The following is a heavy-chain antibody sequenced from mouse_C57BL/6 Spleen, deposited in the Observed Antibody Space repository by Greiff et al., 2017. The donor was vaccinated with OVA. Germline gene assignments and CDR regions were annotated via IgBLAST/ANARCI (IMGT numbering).Heavy chain of an antibody. V-gene: IGHV2-2*01. J-gene: IGHJ4*01. CDR2: IWSGGST. CDR3: ARKIGTGTRGNCYAMDY. CDR1: GFSLTSYG. D-gene: IGHD4-1*01. Sequence: QVHVKQSGPGLVQPSQSLSITCTVSGFSLTSYGVHWVRQSPGKGLEWLGVIWSGGSTDYNAAFISRLSISKDNSKSQVFFKMNSLQADDTAIYYCARKIGTGTRGNCYAMDYWGQGTSVTVSS.